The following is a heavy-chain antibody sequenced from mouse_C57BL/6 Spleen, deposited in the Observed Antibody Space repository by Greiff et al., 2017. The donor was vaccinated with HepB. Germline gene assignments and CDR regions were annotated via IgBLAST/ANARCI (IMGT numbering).Heavy chain of an antibody. CDR3: ARSGRLRRPWFAY. CDR1: GYTFTSYW. D-gene: IGHD3-2*02. CDR2: INPSNGGT. Sequence: QVHVKQPGTELVKPGASVKLSCKASGYTFTSYWMHWVKQRPGQGLEWIGNINPSNGGTNYNEKFKSKATLTVDKSSSTAYMQLSSLTSEDSAVYYCARSGRLRRPWFAYWGQGTLVTVSA. J-gene: IGHJ3*01. V-gene: IGHV1-53*01.